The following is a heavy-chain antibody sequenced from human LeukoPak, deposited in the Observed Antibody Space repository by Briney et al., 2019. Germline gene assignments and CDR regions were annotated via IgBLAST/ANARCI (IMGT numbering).Heavy chain of an antibody. CDR2: ISGSGGST. CDR1: GFTFSSYA. V-gene: IGHV3-23*01. CDR3: AKARSGSYANKLSFDY. D-gene: IGHD1-26*01. J-gene: IGHJ4*02. Sequence: GGSLRLSCAASGFTFSSYAMSWVRQAPGKGLEWVSAISGSGGSTYYADSVKGRFTISRDNSKNTLYLQINSLRAEDTAVYYCAKARSGSYANKLSFDYWGQGTLVTVSS.